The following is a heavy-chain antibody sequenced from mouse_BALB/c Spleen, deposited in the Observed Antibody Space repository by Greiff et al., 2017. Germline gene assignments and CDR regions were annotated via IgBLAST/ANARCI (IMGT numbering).Heavy chain of an antibody. D-gene: IGHD2-3*01. Sequence: EVKLMESGPGLVKPSQSLSLTCTVTGYSITSDYAWNWIRQFPGNKLEWMGYISYSGSTSYNPSLKSRISITRDTSKNQFFLQLNSVTTEDTATYYCARSGWAWFAYWGQGTLVTVSA. CDR1: GYSITSDYA. V-gene: IGHV3-2*02. J-gene: IGHJ3*01. CDR3: ARSGWAWFAY. CDR2: ISYSGST.